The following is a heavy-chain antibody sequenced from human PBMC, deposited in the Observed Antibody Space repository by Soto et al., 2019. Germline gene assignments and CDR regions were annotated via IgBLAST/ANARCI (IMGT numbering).Heavy chain of an antibody. CDR3: ARGPVGGGNSPPYYYSGMDV. J-gene: IGHJ6*02. Sequence: SETLSLTCAVYGGSFNGYYWSWSRQPPGKGLEWSGEITHRGSTNYNPSPKSRVTISVDTSKNQFSPKLSSVTAADTAVYYCARGPVGGGNSPPYYYSGMDVWGQGTTVTVSS. V-gene: IGHV4-34*01. CDR2: ITHRGST. CDR1: GGSFNGYY. D-gene: IGHD2-21*02.